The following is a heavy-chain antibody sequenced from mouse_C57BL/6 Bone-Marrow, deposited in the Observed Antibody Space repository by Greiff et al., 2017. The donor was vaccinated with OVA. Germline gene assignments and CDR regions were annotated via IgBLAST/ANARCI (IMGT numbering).Heavy chain of an antibody. V-gene: IGHV5-15*01. CDR2: ISNLAYSI. CDR3: ARHKVAGGWYFDV. CDR1: GFTFSDYG. J-gene: IGHJ1*03. D-gene: IGHD1-1*01. Sequence: EVMLVESGGGLVQPGGSLKLSCAASGFTFSDYGMAWVRQAPRKGPEWVAFISNLAYSIYYADTVTGRFTISRENAKNTLYLEMSSLRSEDTAMYYCARHKVAGGWYFDVWGTGTTVTVSS.